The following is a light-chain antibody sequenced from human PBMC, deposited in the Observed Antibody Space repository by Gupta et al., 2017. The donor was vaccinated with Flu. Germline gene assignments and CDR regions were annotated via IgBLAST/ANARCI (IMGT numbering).Light chain of an antibody. CDR1: SSAVGGYNY. J-gene: IGLJ3*02. V-gene: IGLV2-14*01. CDR2: EVS. Sequence: SALTQPASVSGSPGQSITISCTGTSSAVGGYNYVSWYHQHPGKAPKLMIYEVSNRPSGVSNRFSGSKSGNTASLTISGLQAEDEADYDGSAYTSSSAVFGGGTKLTVL. CDR3: SAYTSSSAV.